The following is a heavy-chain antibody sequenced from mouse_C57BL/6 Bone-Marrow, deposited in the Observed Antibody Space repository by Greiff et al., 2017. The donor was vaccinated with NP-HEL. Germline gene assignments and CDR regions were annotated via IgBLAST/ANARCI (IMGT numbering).Heavy chain of an antibody. J-gene: IGHJ2*01. V-gene: IGHV1-55*01. CDR3: ARTTVVATGDFDY. D-gene: IGHD1-1*01. Sequence: VQLQQPGAELVKPGASVKMSCKASGYTFTSYWITWVKQRPGQGLEWIGDIYPGSGSTNYNEKFKSKATLTVDTSSSTAYMQLRSLTSEDSAVYYCARTTVVATGDFDYWGQGTTLTVSS. CDR1: GYTFTSYW. CDR2: IYPGSGST.